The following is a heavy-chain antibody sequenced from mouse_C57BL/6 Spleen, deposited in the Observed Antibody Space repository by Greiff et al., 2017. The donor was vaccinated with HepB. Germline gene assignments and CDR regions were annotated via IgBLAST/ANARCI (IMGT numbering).Heavy chain of an antibody. V-gene: IGHV1-55*01. J-gene: IGHJ4*01. Sequence: VQLQQPGAELVKPGASVKMSCKASGYTFTSYWITWVKQRPGQGLEWIGDIYPGSGSTNYNENFKSKATLTGDTSSSTAYMQLSSLTSEDSAVYYCARSFYYGSEAMVYWGQGTSVTVSS. CDR2: IYPGSGST. D-gene: IGHD1-1*01. CDR3: ARSFYYGSEAMVY. CDR1: GYTFTSYW.